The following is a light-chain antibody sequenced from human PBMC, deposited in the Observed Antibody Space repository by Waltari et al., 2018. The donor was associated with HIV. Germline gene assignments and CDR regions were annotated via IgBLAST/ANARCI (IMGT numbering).Light chain of an antibody. J-gene: IGKJ1*01. CDR1: RTVLYSSNNKNY. Sequence: TINCKSSRTVLYSSNNKNYLAWYQQKPGQPPKLVIYWASTRESGVPDRFSGSGSGTDFTLTISSLQAEDVAVYYCQQYYSTPRTFGQGTKVEIK. V-gene: IGKV4-1*01. CDR2: WAS. CDR3: QQYYSTPRT.